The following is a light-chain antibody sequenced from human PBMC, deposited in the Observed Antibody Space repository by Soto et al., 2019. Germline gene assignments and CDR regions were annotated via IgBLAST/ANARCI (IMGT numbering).Light chain of an antibody. Sequence: QSVLTQPRSVSGSPGQSVTISCTGTSSDVGYYNHVSWYRQHPGKAPKLMIYDVNKRPSGVPDRFSGSKSGNTASLTISGLKAEDEAPYYCASHAGSSAVFGTGTKVTVL. CDR1: SSDVGYYNH. CDR2: DVN. CDR3: ASHAGSSAV. V-gene: IGLV2-11*01. J-gene: IGLJ1*01.